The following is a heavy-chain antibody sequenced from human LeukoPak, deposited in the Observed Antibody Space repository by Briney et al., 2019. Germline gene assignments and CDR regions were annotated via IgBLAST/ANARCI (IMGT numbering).Heavy chain of an antibody. CDR1: GYTFTGYY. J-gene: IGHJ6*02. V-gene: IGHV1-2*02. CDR2: INPNSGGT. Sequence: GASVKVSCKASGYTFTGYYMHWVRQAPGQGLEWKGWINPNSGGTNYAQKFQGRVTMTRDTSISTAYMELSRLRSDDTAVYYCARDPVRRNYYDSSGYSREDYGMDVWGQGTTVTVSS. CDR3: ARDPVRRNYYDSSGYSREDYGMDV. D-gene: IGHD3-22*01.